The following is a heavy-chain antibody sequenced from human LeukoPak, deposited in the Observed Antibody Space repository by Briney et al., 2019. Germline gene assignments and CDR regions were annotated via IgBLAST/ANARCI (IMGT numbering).Heavy chain of an antibody. CDR3: ARPLVGDALDY. J-gene: IGHJ4*02. CDR1: GFXFSXDG. D-gene: IGHD1-26*01. Sequence: GGSLRLSCAASGFXFSXDGXXWVXXAPXKXXEXVAVIWYDGSNEYYADSVKGRFTIFRDNYKNTLHLQMTRLRAEDTAVYYCARPLVGDALDYWGQGTLVTVSS. CDR2: IWYDGSNE. V-gene: IGHV3-33*01.